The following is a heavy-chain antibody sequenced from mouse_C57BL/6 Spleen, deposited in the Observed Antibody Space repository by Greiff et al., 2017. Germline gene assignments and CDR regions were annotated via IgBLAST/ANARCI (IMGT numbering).Heavy chain of an antibody. CDR1: GYTFTDYE. CDR3: TRAHDAYCDY. J-gene: IGHJ2*01. CDR2: IYPETGGT. V-gene: IGHV1-15*01. D-gene: IGHD2-12*01. Sequence: QVQLQQSGAELVRPGASVTLSCKASGYTFTDYEMHWVKQTPVHGLEWIGAIYPETGGTAYNQKFKGKAILTADKSSSTAYMGLRSLTSEAAAVYYCTRAHDAYCDYWGQGTTLTVSS.